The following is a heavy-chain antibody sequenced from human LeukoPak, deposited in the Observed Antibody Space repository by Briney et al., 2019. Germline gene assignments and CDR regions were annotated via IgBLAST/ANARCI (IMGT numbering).Heavy chain of an antibody. V-gene: IGHV3-23*01. CDR2: ISGSGIST. CDR1: GFTFSTYG. Sequence: TGGSLRLSCAASGFTFSTYGMSWARQAPGKGLEWVSAISGSGISTYYTDSVKGRFTISRDKSKNTVYLQMNSLRPEDTAVYYCARVLGMDPPYYYYYYMDVWGRGTTVTVSS. CDR3: ARVLGMDPPYYYYYYMDV. J-gene: IGHJ6*03. D-gene: IGHD7-27*01.